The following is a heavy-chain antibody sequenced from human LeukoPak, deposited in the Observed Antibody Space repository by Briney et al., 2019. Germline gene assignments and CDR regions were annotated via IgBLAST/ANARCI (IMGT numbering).Heavy chain of an antibody. J-gene: IGHJ5*02. D-gene: IGHD6-19*01. CDR1: GGTFSSYA. Sequence: SVKVSCKASGGTFSSYAISWVRQAPGQGLEWMGGIIPIFGTANYAQKSQGRVTITADESTSTAYMELSSLRSEDTAVYYCARGQQWLVVWFDPWGQGTLVTVSS. V-gene: IGHV1-69*13. CDR3: ARGQQWLVVWFDP. CDR2: IIPIFGTA.